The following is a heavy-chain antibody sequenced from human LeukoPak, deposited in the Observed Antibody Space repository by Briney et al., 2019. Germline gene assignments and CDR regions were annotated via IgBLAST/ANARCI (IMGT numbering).Heavy chain of an antibody. D-gene: IGHD6-19*01. V-gene: IGHV4-39*07. J-gene: IGHJ4*02. CDR2: IYYSGST. CDR3: ATLTAIESSGWYLYYFDY. Sequence: SETLSLTCTVSGGSISSSSCYWGWIRQPPGKGLEWIGSIYYSGSTYYNPSLKGRVTISVDTSKNQFSLKLSSVTAADTAVYYCATLTAIESSGWYLYYFDYWGQGTLVAVSS. CDR1: GGSISSSSCY.